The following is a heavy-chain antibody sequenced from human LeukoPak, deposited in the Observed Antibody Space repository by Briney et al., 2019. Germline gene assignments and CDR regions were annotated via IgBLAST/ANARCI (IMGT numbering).Heavy chain of an antibody. J-gene: IGHJ3*02. CDR2: IYSGGNT. CDR1: GFTVSSNY. Sequence: GGSLRLSCAAPGFTVSSNYMTWVRQAPGKGLEWVSVIYSGGNTYYADSVKGRFTISRDKSNNTLYLQMNSLRAADTAVYYCASGGSYLDDAFDIWGQGTMVTVSS. D-gene: IGHD1-26*01. CDR3: ASGGSYLDDAFDI. V-gene: IGHV3-66*02.